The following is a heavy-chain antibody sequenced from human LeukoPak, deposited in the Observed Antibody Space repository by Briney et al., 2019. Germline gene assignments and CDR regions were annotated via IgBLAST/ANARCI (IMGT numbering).Heavy chain of an antibody. CDR1: GFTFSIYE. Sequence: QPGGSLRLSCAASGFTFSIYEMNWARQAPGKGLEWLSYISSSGSTIYYADSVKGRFTISKDNAKKSLYLQMNSLRVEDTAVYYCARDLYYYGSGSYVPGLPDYWGQGTLVTVSS. J-gene: IGHJ4*02. CDR2: ISSSGSTI. CDR3: ARDLYYYGSGSYVPGLPDY. V-gene: IGHV3-48*03. D-gene: IGHD3-10*01.